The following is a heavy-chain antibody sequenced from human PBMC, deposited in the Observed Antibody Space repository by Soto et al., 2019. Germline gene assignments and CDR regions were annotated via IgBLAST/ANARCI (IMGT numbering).Heavy chain of an antibody. Sequence: GGSLRLSCAASGFTFSSYAMHWVRQAPGKGLEWVAVISYDGSNKYYADSVKGRFTISRDNSKNTLYLQMNSLRAEDTAVYYCAKDRLNYYGSGSYSGGFDYWGQGTLVTVSS. CDR3: AKDRLNYYGSGSYSGGFDY. D-gene: IGHD3-10*01. V-gene: IGHV3-30-3*01. CDR2: ISYDGSNK. J-gene: IGHJ4*02. CDR1: GFTFSSYA.